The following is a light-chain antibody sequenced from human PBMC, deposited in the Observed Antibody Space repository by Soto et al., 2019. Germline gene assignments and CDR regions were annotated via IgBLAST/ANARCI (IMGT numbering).Light chain of an antibody. V-gene: IGLV2-23*02. J-gene: IGLJ1*01. CDR1: SSDVGSYNL. Sequence: QSALTQPASVSGSPGQSITISCTGTSSDVGSYNLVSWYQQHPGKAPKLMIYEVSKRPSGVSDRFSGSKSGNTASLTISGLQAEDEADYYCCSYAGSITVFGTGTKLTVL. CDR2: EVS. CDR3: CSYAGSITV.